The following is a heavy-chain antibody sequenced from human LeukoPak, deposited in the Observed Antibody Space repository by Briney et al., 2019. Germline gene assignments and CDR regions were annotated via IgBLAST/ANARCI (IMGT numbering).Heavy chain of an antibody. CDR2: ISWNSGSI. CDR3: AKDGSGDCS. D-gene: IGHD2-21*02. V-gene: IGHV3-9*01. Sequence: GRSLRLSCAASGFTFDDYAMHWVRQAPGKGLEWVSGISWNSGSIGYADSVKGRFTISRDNAKNSLYLQMNSLRAEDTALYYCAKDGSGDCSWGQGTLVTVSS. J-gene: IGHJ5*02. CDR1: GFTFDDYA.